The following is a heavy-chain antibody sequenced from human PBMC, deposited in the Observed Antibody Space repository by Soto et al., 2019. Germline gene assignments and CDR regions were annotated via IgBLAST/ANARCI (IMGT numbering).Heavy chain of an antibody. Sequence: GSLRLSCVASGFTFSHHDMSWVRQAPGKGLEWVSAISGSGDRTHYADSVKGRFTISRDNSKNMLSLQMNSLRAEDTAVYHCAKGPSTASSFDYWGQGTLVTVSS. V-gene: IGHV3-23*01. CDR1: GFTFSHHD. CDR2: ISGSGDRT. D-gene: IGHD2-8*02. J-gene: IGHJ4*02. CDR3: AKGPSTASSFDY.